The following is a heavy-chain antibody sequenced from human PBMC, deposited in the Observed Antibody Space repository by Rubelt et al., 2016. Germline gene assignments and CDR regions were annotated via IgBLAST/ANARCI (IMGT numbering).Heavy chain of an antibody. CDR2: IYYSGST. D-gene: IGHD3-3*01. V-gene: IGHV4-34*11. CDR1: GGSFSGYY. CDR3: ARQDFRGFDY. Sequence: QVQLQQWGAGLLKPSETLSLTCAVYGGSFSGYYWSWIRQPPGKGLEWIGYIYYSGSTNYNPSLKSRVTISVDTSKNQFSLKLSSVTAADTAVYYCARQDFRGFDYWGQGTLVTVSS. J-gene: IGHJ4*02.